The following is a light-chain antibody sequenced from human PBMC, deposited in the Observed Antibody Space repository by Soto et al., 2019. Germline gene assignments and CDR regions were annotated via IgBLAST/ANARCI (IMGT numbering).Light chain of an antibody. J-gene: IGLJ3*02. CDR2: EVS. V-gene: IGLV2-8*01. CDR3: LSYAGSNNL. Sequence: QSALTQPPSASGSPGQSVTISCTGTSSDVGDYNYVSWYQQHPGKAPKLMIYEVSKRPSGVPDRFSGSKSGNTASLTVSGLQAEDEADYYCLSYAGSNNLFGGGTKLTV. CDR1: SSDVGDYNY.